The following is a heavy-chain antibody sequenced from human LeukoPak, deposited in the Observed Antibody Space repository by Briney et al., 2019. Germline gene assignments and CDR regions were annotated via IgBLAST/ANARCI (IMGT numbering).Heavy chain of an antibody. V-gene: IGHV4-4*07. Sequence: SEILSLTCTVSGGSISSYYWSWIRQPAGKGLEWIGRIYTSGSTNYNPSLKSRVTVSVDTSKNQFSLKLSSVTAADTAVYYCARDLPRNRITMVRDDAFDIWGQGTMVTVSS. CDR1: GGSISSYY. D-gene: IGHD3-10*01. J-gene: IGHJ3*02. CDR2: IYTSGST. CDR3: ARDLPRNRITMVRDDAFDI.